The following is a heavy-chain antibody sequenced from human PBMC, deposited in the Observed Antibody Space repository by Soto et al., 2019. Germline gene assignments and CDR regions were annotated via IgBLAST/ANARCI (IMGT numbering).Heavy chain of an antibody. J-gene: IGHJ4*02. V-gene: IGHV1-2*02. Sequence: QVQLVQSGAEMKKPGASLNVSCKSSGYSFNDFYIHWLRQAPGQGLEWMGWIFPNTGDTKSAKKFQGRITMTRDTSITTAYMELDNLTSDDTAVYYCARLMITFRGVRDDSWGQGALVTVSS. CDR2: IFPNTGDT. CDR1: GYSFNDFY. D-gene: IGHD3-16*01. CDR3: ARLMITFRGVRDDS.